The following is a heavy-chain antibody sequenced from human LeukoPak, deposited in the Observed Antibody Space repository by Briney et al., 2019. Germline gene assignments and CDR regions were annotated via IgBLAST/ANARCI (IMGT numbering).Heavy chain of an antibody. J-gene: IGHJ6*03. Sequence: SETLSLTCTVSGYSITRGYFWGWIRQPPGKGLEWIGEINHSGSTNYNPSLKSRVTISVDTSKNQFSLKLSSVTAADTAVYYCARIRRITMVRGVKKYYYYMDVWGKGTTVTVSS. CDR3: ARIRRITMVRGVKKYYYYMDV. V-gene: IGHV4-38-2*02. CDR1: GYSITRGYF. D-gene: IGHD3-10*01. CDR2: INHSGST.